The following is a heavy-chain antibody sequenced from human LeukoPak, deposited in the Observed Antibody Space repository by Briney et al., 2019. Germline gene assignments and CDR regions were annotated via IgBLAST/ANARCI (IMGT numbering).Heavy chain of an antibody. CDR2: IYYSGST. Sequence: SETLSLTCTVSGGSISSFYWNWLRQPPGKGLEWIGYIYYSGSTDYNPSLKSRVTMSVDRSKNRFSLKLSSVTAADTAVYYCARDLAHAFDIWGQGIVVTVSS. J-gene: IGHJ3*02. CDR3: ARDLAHAFDI. V-gene: IGHV4-59*01. D-gene: IGHD3-3*02. CDR1: GGSISSFY.